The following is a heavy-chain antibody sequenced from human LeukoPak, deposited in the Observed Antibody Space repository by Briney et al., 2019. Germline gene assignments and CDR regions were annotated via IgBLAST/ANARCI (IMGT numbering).Heavy chain of an antibody. V-gene: IGHV3-23*01. CDR3: AKVLSQGYPNSWTNWFDS. CDR1: GFTFSNYA. J-gene: IGHJ5*01. CDR2: ISSSGGRT. D-gene: IGHD6-13*01. Sequence: GGALRLSCAAYGFTFSNYAMNWVRQAPGKGPEWVSAISSSGGRTFYAASVEGRFTVSRDNSKSTLYLQMSSLRAEDTAVYSCAKVLSQGYPNSWTNWFDSWGQGALVTVSS.